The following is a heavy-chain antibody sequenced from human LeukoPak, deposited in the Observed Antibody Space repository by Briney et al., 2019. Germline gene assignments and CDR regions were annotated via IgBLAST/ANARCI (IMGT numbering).Heavy chain of an antibody. D-gene: IGHD3-3*01. J-gene: IGHJ6*02. CDR1: GFTFSRYA. V-gene: IGHV3-30-3*01. CDR2: ISYDANIGSNK. Sequence: GGSLRLSCATSGFTFSRYAMHWVRQAPGKGLEWVALISYDANIGSNKYYADSVKGRFTISRDNSKNTLYLQMNSLRAEDTAVYYCAKAPGDLGRTYYDFWSGYYQEEGYGMDVWGQGTTVTVSS. CDR3: AKAPGDLGRTYYDFWSGYYQEEGYGMDV.